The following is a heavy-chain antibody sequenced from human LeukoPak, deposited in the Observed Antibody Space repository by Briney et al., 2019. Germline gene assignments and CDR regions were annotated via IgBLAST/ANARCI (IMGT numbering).Heavy chain of an antibody. CDR2: IKEDGSAK. V-gene: IGHV3-7*01. Sequence: VGSLRLSCAASGFTFSSSWMGWARQAPGKGLEWVANIKEDGSAKHYAVSVQGRFTISRDNAKDSLSLQMNSLRAEDMGVYYCARDRGWYHADSWGQGTLVTVS. J-gene: IGHJ4*02. CDR3: ARDRGWYHADS. CDR1: GFTFSSSW. D-gene: IGHD6-19*01.